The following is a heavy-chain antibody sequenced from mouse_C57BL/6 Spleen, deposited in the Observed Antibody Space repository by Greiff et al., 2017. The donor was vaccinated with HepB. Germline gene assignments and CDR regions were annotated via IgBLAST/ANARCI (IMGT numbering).Heavy chain of an antibody. CDR2: INPGSGGT. CDR3: ARGGLVYYDYGHFDD. V-gene: IGHV1-54*01. Sequence: QVQLQQSGAELVRPGTSVKVSCKASGYAFTNYLIEWVKQRPGQGLEWIGVINPGSGGTNYNEKFKGKATLTADKSSSTAYMQLSSLTSEDSAVYFCARGGLVYYDYGHFDDWGQGTTLTVSS. D-gene: IGHD2-4*01. J-gene: IGHJ2*01. CDR1: GYAFTNYL.